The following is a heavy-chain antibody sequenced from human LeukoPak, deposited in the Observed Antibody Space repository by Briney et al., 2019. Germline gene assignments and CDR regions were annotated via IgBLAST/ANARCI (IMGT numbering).Heavy chain of an antibody. D-gene: IGHD5-18*01. V-gene: IGHV4-31*03. J-gene: IGHJ4*02. CDR2: IYYSGST. CDR1: GGSISSGGYY. Sequence: SETLSLTCTVSGGSISSGGYYWSWIRQHPGKGLEWIGYIYYSGSTYYNPSLKSRVTISVDTSKNQFSLKLSSVTAADTAVYYCARGGYSYGLLRMRAFDYWGQGTLVTVSS. CDR3: ARGGYSYGLLRMRAFDY.